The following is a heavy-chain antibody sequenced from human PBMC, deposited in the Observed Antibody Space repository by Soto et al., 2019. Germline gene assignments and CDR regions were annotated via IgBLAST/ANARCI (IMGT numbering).Heavy chain of an antibody. V-gene: IGHV3-33*01. J-gene: IGHJ4*02. CDR1: GFTFDNFG. CDR2: IYYGVSKK. CDR3: ARSPRVRGGTTSRGC. Sequence: QVQLVESGGGVVQPGRSLRLSCAASGFTFDNFGMHWVRQAPGKGLEWVSVIYYGVSKKYYADSVRGRFTISRDNSKNMLHLQMDSLRAEDTATYYCARSPRVRGGTTSRGCWGQGTLVTVSS. D-gene: IGHD1-1*01.